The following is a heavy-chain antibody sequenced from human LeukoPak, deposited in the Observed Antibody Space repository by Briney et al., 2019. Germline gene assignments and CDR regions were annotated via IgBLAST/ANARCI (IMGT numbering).Heavy chain of an antibody. J-gene: IGHJ4*01. Sequence: GGSLRLSCAASGFTFSNYLMHWVRQAPGKGLVWVSRINSDGSTTNYADSVKGRFTISRDNAKNTLDLQMNSLRAEDTAVYYCARRSSGSPPYYFDYWGQGTLVTVSS. V-gene: IGHV3-74*01. D-gene: IGHD1-26*01. CDR3: ARRSSGSPPYYFDY. CDR1: GFTFSNYL. CDR2: INSDGSTT.